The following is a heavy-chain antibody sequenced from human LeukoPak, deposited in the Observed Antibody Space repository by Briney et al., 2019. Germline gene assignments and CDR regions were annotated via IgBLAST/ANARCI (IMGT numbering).Heavy chain of an antibody. CDR2: IHYSGST. D-gene: IGHD5-24*01. Sequence: SETLSLTCTVSGGSISSNNHYWGWIRQPPGKGLEWIGSIHYSGSTYYNPSLKSRVTISLNPSKNQFSLKVSSVTAADTAVYYCERTPGDGYKPSDSWGQGTLVTVSS. CDR1: GGSISSNNHY. CDR3: ERTPGDGYKPSDS. J-gene: IGHJ5*01. V-gene: IGHV4-39*01.